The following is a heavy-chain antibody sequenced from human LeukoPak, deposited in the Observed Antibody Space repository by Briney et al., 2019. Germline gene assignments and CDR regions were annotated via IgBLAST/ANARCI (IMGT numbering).Heavy chain of an antibody. CDR3: ARDLRGTSAMDV. D-gene: IGHD2-2*01. CDR2: IYYSGTT. CDR1: GGSISGYY. J-gene: IGHJ6*03. V-gene: IGHV4-59*01. Sequence: SETLSLTCTVSGGSISGYYWSWIRQPPGKGLEWIGYIYYSGTTYYNPSLKSRVTMSVDMSKNQFSLKLSSVTAADTAVYYCARDLRGTSAMDVWGKGTTVTVSS.